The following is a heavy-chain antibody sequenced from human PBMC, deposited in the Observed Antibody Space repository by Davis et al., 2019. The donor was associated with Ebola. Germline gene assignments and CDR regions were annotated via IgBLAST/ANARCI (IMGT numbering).Heavy chain of an antibody. CDR3: ARENSSWYGLFDY. D-gene: IGHD6-13*01. CDR2: IYTSGST. Sequence: PSETLSLTCTVSGGSISSSSYYWGWIRQPAGKGLEWIGRIYTSGSTNYNPSLKSRVTMSVDTSKNQFSLKLSSVTAADTAVYYCARENSSWYGLFDYWGQGTLVTVSS. CDR1: GGSISSSSYY. V-gene: IGHV4-61*02. J-gene: IGHJ4*02.